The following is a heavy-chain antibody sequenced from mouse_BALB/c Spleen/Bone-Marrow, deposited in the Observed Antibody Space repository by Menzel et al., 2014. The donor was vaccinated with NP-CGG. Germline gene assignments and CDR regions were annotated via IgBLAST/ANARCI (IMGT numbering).Heavy chain of an antibody. J-gene: IGHJ3*01. CDR3: ARGLRAY. CDR1: GYAFSTYW. CDR2: IYPGDGDT. V-gene: IGHV1-80*01. Sequence: VQLQESGAELVRPESSVKISCKASGYAFSTYWTNWVKQRPGQGLEWIGQIYPGDGDTNYNGKFKGKATLTADKSSSTAYMQLSSLTSEDSAIYFCARGLRAYWGQGTLVTVSA.